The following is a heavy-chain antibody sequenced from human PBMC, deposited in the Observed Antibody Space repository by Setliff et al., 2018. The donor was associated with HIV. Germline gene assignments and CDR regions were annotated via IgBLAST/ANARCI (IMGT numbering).Heavy chain of an antibody. J-gene: IGHJ6*02. V-gene: IGHV4-39*07. CDR3: ARLRWAATAGTWDYYYYGMDV. Sequence: SETLSLTCTVSGDSVSSRSYYWGWIRQPPGKGLEWIGSIYYSGSTYYNPSLKSRVTISVDTSKNQFSLKVRSVTAADTAVYYCARLRWAATAGTWDYYYYGMDVWGQGTTVTVSS. D-gene: IGHD6-13*01. CDR2: IYYSGST. CDR1: GDSVSSRSYY.